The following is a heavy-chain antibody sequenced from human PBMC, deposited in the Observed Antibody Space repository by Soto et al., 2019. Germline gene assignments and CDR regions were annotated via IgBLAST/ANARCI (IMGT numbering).Heavy chain of an antibody. D-gene: IGHD2-2*01. Sequence: QVQLVQSGAEVKKPGASVKVSCQTSGYTFISYGISWVRQAPGQGLEWMGGITAYNGDTNYAQKLQGRVTMTTDTSTSTAYVELRSLTADDTAVYYCARESCYDYVDYWGQGTLVTVAS. CDR2: ITAYNGDT. CDR1: GYTFISYG. J-gene: IGHJ4*02. V-gene: IGHV1-18*01. CDR3: ARESCYDYVDY.